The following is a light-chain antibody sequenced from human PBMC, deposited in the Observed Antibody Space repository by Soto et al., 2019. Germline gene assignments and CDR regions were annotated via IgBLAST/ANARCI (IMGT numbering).Light chain of an antibody. J-gene: IGLJ2*01. CDR3: SSYAGSSIPVA. V-gene: IGLV2-8*01. CDR2: DVT. CDR1: SSDVGGYNF. Sequence: QSALTQPPSASGSPGQSVTISCTGASSDVGGYNFVSWYQHHQGKAPRLMIYDVTQRPSGVPDRFSGSKSGNTASLTVSGLQVDDEAYYYCSSYAGSSIPVAFGGGTQLTVL.